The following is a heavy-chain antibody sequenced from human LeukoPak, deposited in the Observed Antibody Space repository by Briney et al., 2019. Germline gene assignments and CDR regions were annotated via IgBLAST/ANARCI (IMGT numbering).Heavy chain of an antibody. D-gene: IGHD3-10*01. CDR2: IYPGDSDT. V-gene: IGHV5-51*01. J-gene: IGHJ3*02. CDR1: GYSYTSYW. CDR3: ATNTMFRGIHAFDI. Sequence: ESLRISCKGSGYSYTSYWISWVRQMPGKGLEWMGIIYPGDSDTIYSPSFQGQVTISADKSISTAYLQWSSLKASDSAMYYCATNTMFRGIHAFDIWGQGTMVTVPS.